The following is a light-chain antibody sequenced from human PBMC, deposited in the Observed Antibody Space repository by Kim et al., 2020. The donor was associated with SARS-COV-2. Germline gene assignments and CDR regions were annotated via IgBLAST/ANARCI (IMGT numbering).Light chain of an antibody. CDR3: SSYTSSSTLV. CDR1: SSDVGGYNY. CDR2: DVS. Sequence: GQSITIYCNGTSSDVGGYNYVSWYQQHQGKVPKRRIYDVSSRPSGVSNRFSGSKSGNTASLTISGLQTEDEADYYCSSYTSSSTLVFGAGTQLTVL. V-gene: IGLV2-14*03. J-gene: IGLJ2*01.